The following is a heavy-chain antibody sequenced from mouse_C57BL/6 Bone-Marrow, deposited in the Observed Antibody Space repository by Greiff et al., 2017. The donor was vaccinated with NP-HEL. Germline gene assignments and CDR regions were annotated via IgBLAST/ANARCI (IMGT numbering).Heavy chain of an antibody. D-gene: IGHD1-1*01. CDR2: IDPDSGGT. Sequence: QVQLQQPGAELVKPGASVKLSCKASGYTFTSYWMHWVKQRPGRGLEWIGRIDPDSGGTKYNEKFKSKATLTVDTPSSTAYMQLSSLTSEDSAVYYYARAPDFYGSREYFDYGGQGTTITVTS. J-gene: IGHJ2*01. V-gene: IGHV1-72*01. CDR3: ARAPDFYGSREYFDY. CDR1: GYTFTSYW.